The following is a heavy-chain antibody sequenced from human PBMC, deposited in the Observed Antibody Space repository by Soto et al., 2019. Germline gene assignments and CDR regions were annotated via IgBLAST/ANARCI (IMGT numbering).Heavy chain of an antibody. J-gene: IGHJ4*02. Sequence: QLQLGESGPGLVKPSETLSRSCRVSGRSFSSPDYWWGWISQHAGKGLEWIGTIYYDGSTYYNPSLESRLIISFDNSNSQSSQTLSYGTDAETAVYYCARLRHHDSGSYPDNWSQGSLVTVSS. CDR1: GRSFSSPDYW. CDR3: ARLRHHDSGSYPDN. D-gene: IGHD3-10*01. CDR2: IYYDGST. V-gene: IGHV4-39*01.